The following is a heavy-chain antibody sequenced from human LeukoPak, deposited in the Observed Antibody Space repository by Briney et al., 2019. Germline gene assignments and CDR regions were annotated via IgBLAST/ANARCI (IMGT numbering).Heavy chain of an antibody. CDR3: ARVVVRGVINYYYYYMDV. CDR2: IYTSGST. Sequence: PSETLSLTCTVSGGSISSYYWSWIRQPVGKGLEWIGRIYTSGSTNYNPSLKSRVTISVDKSKNQFSLKLSSVTAADTAVYYCARVVVRGVINYYYYYMDVWGKGTTVTVSS. CDR1: GGSISSYY. D-gene: IGHD3-10*01. V-gene: IGHV4-4*07. J-gene: IGHJ6*03.